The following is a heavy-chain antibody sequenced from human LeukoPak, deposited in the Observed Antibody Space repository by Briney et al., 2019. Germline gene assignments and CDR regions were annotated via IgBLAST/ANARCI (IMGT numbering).Heavy chain of an antibody. V-gene: IGHV3-53*01. CDR3: ARAAYDSNGYTANHDY. CDR2: LYSDGST. CDR1: GFTVISCY. Sequence: PGGSLRLSCAASGFTVISCYMSWVRQAPGKGLEWVSVLYSDGSTYYADSVKGRFTISRDNSRNTLFLQMNNLRAEDTAFYYCARAAYDSNGYTANHDYWGQGTLVTVSS. J-gene: IGHJ4*02. D-gene: IGHD3-22*01.